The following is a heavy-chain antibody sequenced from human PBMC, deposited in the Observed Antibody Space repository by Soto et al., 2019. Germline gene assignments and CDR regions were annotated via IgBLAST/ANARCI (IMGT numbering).Heavy chain of an antibody. V-gene: IGHV1-69*13. CDR1: GCTISNYA. J-gene: IGHJ4*02. D-gene: IGHD2-2*01. CDR2: IIPSFGTA. CDR3: ARHPRPRLYCISSSSYSEPIVY. Sequence: SVKASSKAPGCTISNYATSWVLPAPAQGLSSMGGIIPSFGTANYAQKFQGRVTITADESTSTAYMELSSLRSEDKAVYYCARHPRPRLYCISSSSYSEPIVYWGQ.